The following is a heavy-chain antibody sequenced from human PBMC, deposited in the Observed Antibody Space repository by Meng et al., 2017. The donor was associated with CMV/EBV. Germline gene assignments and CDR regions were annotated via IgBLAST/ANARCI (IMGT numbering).Heavy chain of an antibody. J-gene: IGHJ6*02. CDR1: GYTFTGYY. V-gene: IGHV1-2*02. CDR2: INPNSGGT. D-gene: IGHD3-3*01. CDR3: ASLYYDFWSGYWGNYYYGMDV. Sequence: ASVKVSCKASGYTFTGYYMHWLRQAPGQGLEWMGWINPNSGGTNYAQKFQGRVTMTRDTSISTAYMELSRLRSDDTAVYYCASLYYDFWSGYWGNYYYGMDVWGQGTTVTVSS.